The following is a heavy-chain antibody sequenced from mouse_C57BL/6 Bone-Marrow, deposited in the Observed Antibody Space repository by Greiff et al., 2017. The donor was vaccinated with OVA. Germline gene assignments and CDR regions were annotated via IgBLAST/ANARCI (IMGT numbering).Heavy chain of an antibody. D-gene: IGHD1-1*01. CDR1: GYTFTSYW. CDR3: APHYYGSSYENY. V-gene: IGHV1-64*01. CDR2: IHPTSGST. J-gene: IGHJ2*01. Sequence: QVQLQQPGAELVKPGASVKLSCKASGYTFTSYWMHWVKQRPGQGLEWIGMIHPTSGSTNYNEKFKSKATLTVDTSSSTAYMQLSSLTSEDSAVYYCAPHYYGSSYENYWGEGTTLTVSS.